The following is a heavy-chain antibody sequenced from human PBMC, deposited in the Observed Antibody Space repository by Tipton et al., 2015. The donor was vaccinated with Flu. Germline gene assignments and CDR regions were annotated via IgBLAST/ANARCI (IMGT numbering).Heavy chain of an antibody. D-gene: IGHD4-17*01. CDR1: GGSFSGYY. CDR3: ARHAHGDYEGYYYYYMDV. J-gene: IGHJ6*03. CDR2: INHSGST. Sequence: TLSLTCAVYGGSFSGYYWSWIRQPPGKGLEWIGEINHSGSTNYNPSLKSRVTISVDTSKNQFSLKLSSVTAADTAVYYCARHAHGDYEGYYYYYMDVWGKGTTVTVSS. V-gene: IGHV4-34*01.